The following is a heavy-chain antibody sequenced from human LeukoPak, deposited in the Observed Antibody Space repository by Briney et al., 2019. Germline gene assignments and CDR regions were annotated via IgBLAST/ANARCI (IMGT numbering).Heavy chain of an antibody. Sequence: GGSLRLSCAASGXSFSDYYMSWIRQAPGKGLEWVSYISTSGNYIKDADSVKGRFTISRDNGKNSLYLQMNSLRAEDTAVYYCARVHYNTAMVDIDYWGQGTLVTVSS. D-gene: IGHD5-18*01. CDR1: GXSFSDYY. J-gene: IGHJ4*02. CDR3: ARVHYNTAMVDIDY. CDR2: ISTSGNYI. V-gene: IGHV3-11*06.